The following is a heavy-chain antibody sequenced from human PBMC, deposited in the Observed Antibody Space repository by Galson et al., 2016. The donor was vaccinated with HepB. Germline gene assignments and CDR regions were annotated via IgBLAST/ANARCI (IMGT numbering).Heavy chain of an antibody. V-gene: IGHV3-72*01. Sequence: SLRLSCAASGFRLSDHYMDWVRQAPGKGLEWIGRTTNKADSYITEYAASVKGRFTISRDDSKNSVYLKLNSMKIKDTAVYSCTRCHLAGPADYWGRGTLVTVSS. CDR2: TTNKADSYIT. D-gene: IGHD2-15*01. CDR1: GFRLSDHY. CDR3: TRCHLAGPADY. J-gene: IGHJ4*02.